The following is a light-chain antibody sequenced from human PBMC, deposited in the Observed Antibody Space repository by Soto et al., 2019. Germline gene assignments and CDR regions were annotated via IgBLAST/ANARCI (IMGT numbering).Light chain of an antibody. V-gene: IGLV2-14*01. Sequence: QLVLTQPASVSGSPGQSITISCTGTSSDVGTYKYVSWYQQHPGKAPKLMIYDVSNRPSGVSNRFSGSKSGNTASLTISGLQAEDEADYYCSSYTTSSTVVFGGGTKLTVL. CDR1: SSDVGTYKY. CDR2: DVS. CDR3: SSYTTSSTVV. J-gene: IGLJ2*01.